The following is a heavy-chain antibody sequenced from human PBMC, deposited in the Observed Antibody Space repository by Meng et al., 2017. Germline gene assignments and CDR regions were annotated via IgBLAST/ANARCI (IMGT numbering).Heavy chain of an antibody. J-gene: IGHJ2*01. CDR2: INRSGST. D-gene: IGHD6-19*01. V-gene: IGHV4-34*02. CDR1: GGFFSGYY. CDR3: AREIAVAAHYYWYFDL. Sequence: LQQWGAGLVKPSETLSLTCAVYGGFFSGYYWSWIRQPPGKGLEWIGEINRSGSTNYNPSLKSRVTISVDTSKNQFSLKLNSVTAADTAVYYCAREIAVAAHYYWYFDLWGRGTLVTVSS.